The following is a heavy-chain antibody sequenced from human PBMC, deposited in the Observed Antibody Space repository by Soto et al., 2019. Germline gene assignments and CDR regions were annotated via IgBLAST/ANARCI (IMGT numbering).Heavy chain of an antibody. Sequence: SETLCLTCTLSGSPINRGGYWWRWIPQPPGKGLEWIVSICYSMSTYYSPSLKRRACRSMVTSKSRFSQRLKPLSGADTAVYFSAGVSATRRRNNCIDYWGQRTPVTVSS. CDR1: GSPINRGGYW. D-gene: IGHD1-20*01. CDR2: ICYSMST. CDR3: AGVSATRRRNNCIDY. V-gene: IGHV4-30-4*01. J-gene: IGHJ4*02.